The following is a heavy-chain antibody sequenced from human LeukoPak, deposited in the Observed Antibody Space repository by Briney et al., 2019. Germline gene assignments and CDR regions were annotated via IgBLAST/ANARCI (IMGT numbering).Heavy chain of an antibody. V-gene: IGHV4-59*01. CDR3: ARDKGSGYFDY. Sequence: SETLSLTCTVSGGSITSYYWTWIRQPPGKGLEWIGYIYYRGGTNYSPSLRSRVTMSVDTSKDQFSLKLSSETAADTAVYYCARDKGSGYFDYWGQGTLVTVSS. J-gene: IGHJ4*02. D-gene: IGHD3-10*01. CDR1: GGSITSYY. CDR2: IYYRGGT.